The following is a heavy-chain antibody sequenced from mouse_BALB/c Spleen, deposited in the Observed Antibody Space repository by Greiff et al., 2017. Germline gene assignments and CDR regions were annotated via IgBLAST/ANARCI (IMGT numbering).Heavy chain of an antibody. CDR1: GISITTGNYR. D-gene: IGHD2-4*01. J-gene: IGHJ2*01. V-gene: IGHV3-5*02. CDR2: IYYSGTI. CDR3: AREEGDYGLFDY. Sequence: EVKLMESGPGLVKPSQTVSLTCTVTGISITTGNYRWSWIRQFPGNKLEWIGYIYYSGTITYNPSLTSRTTITRDTSKNQFFLEMNSLTAEDTATYCCAREEGDYGLFDYWGQGTTLTVSS.